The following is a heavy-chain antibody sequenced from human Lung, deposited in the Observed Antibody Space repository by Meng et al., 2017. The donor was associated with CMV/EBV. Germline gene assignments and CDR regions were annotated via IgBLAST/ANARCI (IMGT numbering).Heavy chain of an antibody. CDR2: ISTSGSTM. Sequence: GESLKISCAASGFTFSNYEMNWVRQAPGQGQEWVSYISTSGSTMYYADSVKGRFTVSRDNAKNSLYLQMNSLRAEDTAVYYCARNGQKTGTPSNYWGQGTLVTVSS. CDR3: ARNGQKTGTPSNY. J-gene: IGHJ4*02. D-gene: IGHD1-1*01. V-gene: IGHV3-48*03. CDR1: GFTFSNYE.